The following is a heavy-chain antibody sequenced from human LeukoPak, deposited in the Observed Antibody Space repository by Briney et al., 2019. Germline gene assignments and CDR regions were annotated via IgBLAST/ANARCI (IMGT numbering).Heavy chain of an antibody. CDR1: GFTFSNYG. CDR3: ARGITMIVQKINAMDV. D-gene: IGHD3-22*01. Sequence: GGSLRLSCAASGFTFSNYGMHWVRQAPGKGLEWVAVMRYDESKEYSGDSVKGRFTISRDKSKNTLYLQMNSLRDEDTAVYYCARGITMIVQKINAMDVWGQGTTVTVSS. CDR2: MRYDESKE. J-gene: IGHJ6*02. V-gene: IGHV3-33*01.